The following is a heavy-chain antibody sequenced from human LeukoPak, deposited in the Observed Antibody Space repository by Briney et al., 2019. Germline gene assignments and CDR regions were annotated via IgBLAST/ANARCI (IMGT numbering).Heavy chain of an antibody. V-gene: IGHV3-20*04. J-gene: IGHJ4*02. Sequence: GGSLRLSCTASGFTFDDYGMGWVRQVPGKGLEWVSGINWSGGATSSADSVKGRFTISRDNAKNSLYLQMNSLRAEDTAVYYCARVGSIVTVTPYYSDYWGQGTLVTVSS. CDR1: GFTFDDYG. CDR2: INWSGGAT. CDR3: ARVGSIVTVTPYYSDY. D-gene: IGHD4-11*01.